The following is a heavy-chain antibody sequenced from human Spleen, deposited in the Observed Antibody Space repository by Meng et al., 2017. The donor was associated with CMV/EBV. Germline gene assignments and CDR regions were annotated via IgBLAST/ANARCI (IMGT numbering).Heavy chain of an antibody. CDR1: RWSFSGYY. J-gene: IGHJ4*02. Sequence: PLLGAVLLKPAAPLSLACAGVRWSFSGYYWGWIRQPPGKGLEWIGQINHSGINNHNPSLKSRITISVDTSKNQFSLKLSSVTAADTAVYYCARVGGSGSYYNVDYWGQGTLVTVSS. CDR2: INHSGIN. CDR3: ARVGGSGSYYNVDY. D-gene: IGHD3-10*01. V-gene: IGHV4-34*01.